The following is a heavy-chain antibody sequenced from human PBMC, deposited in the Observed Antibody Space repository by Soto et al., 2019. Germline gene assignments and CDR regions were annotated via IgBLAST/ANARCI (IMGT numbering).Heavy chain of an antibody. CDR1: GFTFSSYT. V-gene: IGHV3-21*01. D-gene: IGHD2-2*01. CDR2: ISSSSSYI. J-gene: IGHJ4*02. Sequence: EVQLVESGGGLVKPGGSLRLSCAASGFTFSSYTMNWVRQAPGKGLEWVSSISSSSSYIYYADSVKGRFTIPRDNAKNSLYLQMNSLRAEDTAVYYCARAEGSSTRAIDYWGQGTLVTVSS. CDR3: ARAEGSSTRAIDY.